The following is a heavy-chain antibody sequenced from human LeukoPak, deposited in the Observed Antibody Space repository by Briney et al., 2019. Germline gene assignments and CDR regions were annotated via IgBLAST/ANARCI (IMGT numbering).Heavy chain of an antibody. CDR2: IYYSGST. CDR3: ARDRGWMGYGDYYFDY. D-gene: IGHD4-17*01. V-gene: IGHV4-59*01. J-gene: IGHJ4*02. CDR1: GGSISSYY. Sequence: SETLSLTRTVSGGSISSYYWSWIRQPPGKGLEWIGYIYYSGSTNYNPSLKSRVTISVDTSKNQFSLKLSSVTAADTAVYYCARDRGWMGYGDYYFDYWGQGTLVTVSS.